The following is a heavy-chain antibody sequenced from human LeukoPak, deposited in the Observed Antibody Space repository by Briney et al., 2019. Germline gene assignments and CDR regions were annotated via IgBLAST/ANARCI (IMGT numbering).Heavy chain of an antibody. J-gene: IGHJ4*02. CDR1: GFTFSSYA. Sequence: GGSLRLSCAASGFTFSSYAMSWVRQAPGKGLEWVSAISGSGGSTYYADSVKGRFTISRDNSKNTLYLQMNSLRAEDTAVYYCAREGPDGAGTIGRVFDYWGQGTLVTVSS. D-gene: IGHD6-19*01. V-gene: IGHV3-23*01. CDR2: ISGSGGST. CDR3: AREGPDGAGTIGRVFDY.